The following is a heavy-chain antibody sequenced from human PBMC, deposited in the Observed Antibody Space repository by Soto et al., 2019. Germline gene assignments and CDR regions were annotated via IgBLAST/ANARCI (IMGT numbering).Heavy chain of an antibody. CDR3: AWSIISQYFFAY. J-gene: IGHJ4*02. Sequence: PSKTPYITSTVYDDSINSTNYYWGWIRQPPGKGLEWIGSIYYSGSTSYNPSLKSRVTISVDTSKNQLSLKLSSVTAADTAVYYCAWSIISQYFFAYRGQGTPVIVSS. V-gene: IGHV4-39*05. CDR1: DDSINSTNYY. CDR2: IYYSGST.